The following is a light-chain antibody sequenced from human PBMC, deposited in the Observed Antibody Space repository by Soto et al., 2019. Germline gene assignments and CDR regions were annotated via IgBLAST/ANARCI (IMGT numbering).Light chain of an antibody. CDR2: GAS. CDR1: QTVRNNY. J-gene: IGKJ1*01. CDR3: QQYGSSGT. V-gene: IGKV3-20*01. Sequence: VLRQSPGTLSLSPGERATLSCRSSQTVRNNYLAWYQQKPGQAPGLLIYGASNRATGIPDRFSGSGSGTDFTLTISRLEPEDFAVYYCQQYGSSGTFGQGTKVDIK.